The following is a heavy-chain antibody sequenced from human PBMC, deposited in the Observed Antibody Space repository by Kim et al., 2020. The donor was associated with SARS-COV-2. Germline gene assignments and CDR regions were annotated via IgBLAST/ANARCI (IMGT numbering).Heavy chain of an antibody. Sequence: VKGRFTISRDNAKNSLYLQMNSLRDEDTAVYYCARDWGWVYGSGSYLPDYWGQGTLVTVSS. V-gene: IGHV3-48*02. J-gene: IGHJ4*02. D-gene: IGHD3-10*01. CDR3: ARDWGWVYGSGSYLPDY.